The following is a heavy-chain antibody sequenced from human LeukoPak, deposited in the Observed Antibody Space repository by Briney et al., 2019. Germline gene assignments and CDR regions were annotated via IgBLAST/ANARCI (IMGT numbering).Heavy chain of an antibody. Sequence: HPGGSLRLSCAASGVTFSSCAMSWVRQPPGKGLEWVSSISCSGDSTYYADSVKGRFTISRDNSKSTLSLQMNRLRAEDTAVYYCAKDVVTQYRYFDLWGRGTLVSVSS. CDR2: ISCSGDST. CDR3: AKDVVTQYRYFDL. V-gene: IGHV3-23*01. CDR1: GVTFSSCA. J-gene: IGHJ2*01. D-gene: IGHD4-23*01.